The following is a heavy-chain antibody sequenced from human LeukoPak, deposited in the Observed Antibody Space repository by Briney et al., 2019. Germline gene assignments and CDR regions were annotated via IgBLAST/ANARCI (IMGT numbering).Heavy chain of an antibody. Sequence: GGSLRLSCAASGFTFSNYAMNWVRQAPGKGLEWVSGISGSGGSTYYADSVKGRFTISRDNSKNTLYLQMNSLRVGDTAVYYCAKDGGYGSGLVGNSDYWGQGTLVTVSS. V-gene: IGHV3-23*01. D-gene: IGHD1-26*01. CDR2: ISGSGGST. J-gene: IGHJ4*02. CDR1: GFTFSNYA. CDR3: AKDGGYGSGLVGNSDY.